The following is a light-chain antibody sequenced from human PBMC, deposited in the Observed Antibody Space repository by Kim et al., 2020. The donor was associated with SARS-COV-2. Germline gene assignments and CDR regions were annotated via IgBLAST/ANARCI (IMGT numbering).Light chain of an antibody. Sequence: GHAVTLSCTGTISDVGGYNYVSWYQQHPGKAPKLMIYEVSKRPSGVPDRFSGSKSGNTASLTVSGLQAEDEADYYCSSYAGSNNLVFGGGTQLTVL. V-gene: IGLV2-8*01. CDR1: ISDVGGYNY. CDR2: EVS. J-gene: IGLJ2*01. CDR3: SSYAGSNNLV.